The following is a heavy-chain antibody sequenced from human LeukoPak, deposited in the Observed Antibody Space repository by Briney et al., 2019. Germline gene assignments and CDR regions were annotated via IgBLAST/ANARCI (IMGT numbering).Heavy chain of an antibody. CDR1: GGSFSGYY. J-gene: IGHJ4*02. CDR3: ARGADDYCSGGSCYSYYFDY. Sequence: SETLSLTCAVYGGSFSGYYWSWIRQPPGKGLEWIGDINHSGSTNYNPSLKSRVTISVDTSKNQFSLKLSSVTAADTAVYYCARGADDYCSGGSCYSYYFDYWGQGTLVTVST. D-gene: IGHD2-15*01. V-gene: IGHV4-34*01. CDR2: INHSGST.